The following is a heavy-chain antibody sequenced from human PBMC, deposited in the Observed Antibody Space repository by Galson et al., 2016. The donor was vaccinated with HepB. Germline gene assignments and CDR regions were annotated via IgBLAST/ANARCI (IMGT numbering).Heavy chain of an antibody. V-gene: IGHV4-39*01. CDR2: IYYSGNT. CDR1: GGSISSSSYY. J-gene: IGHJ6*02. D-gene: IGHD4-23*01. Sequence: ETLSLTCTVSGGSISSSSYYWGWIRQPPGKGLEWIGSIYYSGNTYYNPSLKNRVTISGDTSKNQFSLKLSSVTAADTAVYYCARHQDGGNSYGVDVWGQGTTVTGSS. CDR3: ARHQDGGNSYGVDV.